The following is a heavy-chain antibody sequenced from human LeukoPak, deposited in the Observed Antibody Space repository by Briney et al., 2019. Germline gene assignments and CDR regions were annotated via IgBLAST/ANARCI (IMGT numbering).Heavy chain of an antibody. V-gene: IGHV3-74*01. J-gene: IGHJ6*02. Sequence: PGGSLRLSCAASGFTFSSHWMHWVRQAPGKGLVWVSRINGAGSSTSYADSVKGRFTVSRDNAKNTLNLQMNSLRAEDTAVYYCARSYSNHLFGMDVWGQGTTVTVSS. CDR3: ARSYSNHLFGMDV. D-gene: IGHD4-11*01. CDR2: INGAGSST. CDR1: GFTFSSHW.